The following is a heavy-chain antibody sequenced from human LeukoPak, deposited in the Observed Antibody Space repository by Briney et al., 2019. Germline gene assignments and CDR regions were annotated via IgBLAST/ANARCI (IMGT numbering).Heavy chain of an antibody. D-gene: IGHD3-22*01. CDR2: ISGSGGST. CDR1: GFTFSSYA. CDR3: ARDFSPSGVVIGPGSSNWFDP. Sequence: QPGGSLRLSCAASGFTFSSYAMSWVRQAPGKGLEWVSAISGSGGSTYYADSVKGRFTISRDNSKNTLYLQMNSLRAEDTAVYYCARDFSPSGVVIGPGSSNWFDPWGQGTLVTVSS. J-gene: IGHJ5*02. V-gene: IGHV3-23*01.